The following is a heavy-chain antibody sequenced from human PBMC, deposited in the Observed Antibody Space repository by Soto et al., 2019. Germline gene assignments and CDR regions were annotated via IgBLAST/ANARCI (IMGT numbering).Heavy chain of an antibody. CDR2: ISAYNGNT. J-gene: IGHJ6*02. Sequence: QVQLVQSGAEVKKPGASVKVSCKASGYTFTSYGISWVRQAPGQGLEWMGWISAYNGNTNYAQKLQGRVTMTTDTSTSTAYMERRSLRSDDTAVYYCARVTDCSGGSCYGSGYYYGMDVWGQGTTVTVSS. V-gene: IGHV1-18*04. D-gene: IGHD2-15*01. CDR1: GYTFTSYG. CDR3: ARVTDCSGGSCYGSGYYYGMDV.